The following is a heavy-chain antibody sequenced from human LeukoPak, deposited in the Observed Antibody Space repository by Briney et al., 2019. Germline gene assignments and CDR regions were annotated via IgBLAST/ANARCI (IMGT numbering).Heavy chain of an antibody. CDR3: AKGTVGAKY. Sequence: GGSLRLSCAASGFTLTSDSMNWVRQAPGKGLEWISYISSGATTTYYADSVKGRFTISRDNAGNSLYLQINSLRVDDTAVYYCAKGTVGAKYWGQGTLVTVSS. D-gene: IGHD1-26*01. CDR1: GFTLTSDS. J-gene: IGHJ4*02. V-gene: IGHV3-48*04. CDR2: ISSGATTT.